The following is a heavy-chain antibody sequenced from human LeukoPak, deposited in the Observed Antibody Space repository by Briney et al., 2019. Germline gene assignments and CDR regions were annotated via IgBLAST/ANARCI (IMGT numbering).Heavy chain of an antibody. CDR1: GGTFSSYA. D-gene: IGHD3-22*01. CDR2: IIPIFGTA. J-gene: IGHJ3*02. CDR3: ARGRLFTMIPYPKGVGDAFDI. Sequence: ASVKVSCKASGGTFSSYAISWVRQAPGQGLEWMGGIIPIFGTANYAQKFQGRVTITADESTSTAYMELSSLRSEDTAVYYCARGRLFTMIPYPKGVGDAFDIWGQGTMVTVSS. V-gene: IGHV1-69*13.